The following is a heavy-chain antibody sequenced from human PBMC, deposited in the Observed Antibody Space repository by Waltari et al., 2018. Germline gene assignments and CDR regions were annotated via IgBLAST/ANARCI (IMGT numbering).Heavy chain of an antibody. CDR3: ARGPAYDFWSGYEQGMDY. CDR2: INPNSGGT. Sequence: QVQLVQSGAEVKKPGASVKVSCKASGYTFTGYYMHWVRQAPGPGLEWMGRINPNSGGTNYAQKFQGRVTMTRDTSISTAYMELSRLRSDDTAVYYCARGPAYDFWSGYEQGMDYWGQGTLVTVSS. CDR1: GYTFTGYY. V-gene: IGHV1-2*06. D-gene: IGHD3-3*01. J-gene: IGHJ4*02.